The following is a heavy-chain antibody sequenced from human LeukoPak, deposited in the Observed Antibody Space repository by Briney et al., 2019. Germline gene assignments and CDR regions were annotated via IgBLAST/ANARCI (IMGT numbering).Heavy chain of an antibody. CDR3: ARGEGAAPFYYYMDV. CDR2: IYYSGST. Sequence: SETLSLTCTVSGGSISSSSYYWGWIRQPPGKGLEWIGSIYYSGSTYYNPSLKSRVTISVDTSKNQFSLKLSSVTAADTAVYYCARGEGAAPFYYYMDVWGKGTTVTVSS. D-gene: IGHD6-13*01. V-gene: IGHV4-39*07. J-gene: IGHJ6*03. CDR1: GGSISSSSYY.